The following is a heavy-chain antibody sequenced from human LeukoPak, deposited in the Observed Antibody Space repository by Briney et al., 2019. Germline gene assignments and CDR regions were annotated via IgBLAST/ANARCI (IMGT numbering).Heavy chain of an antibody. Sequence: GESLKISCKSSGYDFATYWIGWVRQMPGIGLEWMGIIYPADSDTRYSPSLQGQVTISADESINTAYLQWSSLKASDTGMYYCARSMGSYGYDAFDIWGQGTMVTVSS. J-gene: IGHJ3*02. CDR1: GYDFATYW. D-gene: IGHD5-18*01. CDR2: IYPADSDT. V-gene: IGHV5-51*01. CDR3: ARSMGSYGYDAFDI.